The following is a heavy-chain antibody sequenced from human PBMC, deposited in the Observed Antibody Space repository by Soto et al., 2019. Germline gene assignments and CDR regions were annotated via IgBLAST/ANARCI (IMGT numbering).Heavy chain of an antibody. J-gene: IGHJ4*02. CDR1: GFTFSSYA. V-gene: IGHV3-23*01. CDR3: AKRSITGTLRGYYFDY. CDR2: IHGSGSST. Sequence: PGGSLRLSCAASGFTFSSYAMSWVRQAPGEGLEWVSDIHGSGSSTYYADSVKGRFTISRDNSKNTMYLQMSSLRAEDTAVYYCAKRSITGTLRGYYFDYWGQGTLVTV. D-gene: IGHD1-20*01.